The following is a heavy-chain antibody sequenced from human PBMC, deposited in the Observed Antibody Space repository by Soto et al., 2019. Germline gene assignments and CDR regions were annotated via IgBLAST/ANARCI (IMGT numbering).Heavy chain of an antibody. Sequence: QVQLVQSGAEVKKPGASVKVSCKASGYTFTSYGITWVRQAPGQGLEWMGWISAYNGNTHYAQKLQGRVTMTTDTSTSTAYMELRSLRSDDTAVYYCAREVVAATYYYYYYYMDVWGKGTTVTVSS. CDR2: ISAYNGNT. V-gene: IGHV1-18*01. J-gene: IGHJ6*03. CDR3: AREVVAATYYYYYYYMDV. CDR1: GYTFTSYG. D-gene: IGHD2-15*01.